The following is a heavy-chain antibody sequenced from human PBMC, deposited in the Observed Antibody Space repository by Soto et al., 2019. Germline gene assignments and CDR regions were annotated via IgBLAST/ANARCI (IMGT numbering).Heavy chain of an antibody. CDR1: GGTFSSYA. D-gene: IGHD5-12*01. J-gene: IGHJ6*02. CDR2: VIPIFGTA. Sequence: QVQLVQSGAEVKKPGSSVKVSCKASGGTFSSYAISWVRQAPGQGLEWMGGVIPIFGTANYAQKFQGRVTSTADESTSTAYRELSSRRSEDPAVYCCARGGIVATLGLNYYGMDVWGQGATVTVSS. V-gene: IGHV1-69*12. CDR3: ARGGIVATLGLNYYGMDV.